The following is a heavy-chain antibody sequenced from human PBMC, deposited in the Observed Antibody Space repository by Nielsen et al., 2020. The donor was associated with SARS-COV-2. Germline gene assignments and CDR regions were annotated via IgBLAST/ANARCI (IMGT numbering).Heavy chain of an antibody. CDR1: GFTFSSYS. V-gene: IGHV3-48*01. Sequence: GGSLRLSCAASGFTFSSYSMNWVRQAPGKGLEWVSYISSSSSTIYYADSVKGRFTISRDNAKNSLYLQMNSLRAEDTAVYYCAGAPRYSYGADYYYYYGMDVWGQGTTVTVSS. CDR3: AGAPRYSYGADYYYYYGMDV. D-gene: IGHD5-18*01. J-gene: IGHJ6*02. CDR2: ISSSSSTI.